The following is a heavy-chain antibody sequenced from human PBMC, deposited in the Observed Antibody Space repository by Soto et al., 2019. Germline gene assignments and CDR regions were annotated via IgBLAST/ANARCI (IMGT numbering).Heavy chain of an antibody. V-gene: IGHV1-8*01. CDR3: ARHQVMTTRIKYYYGMDV. CDR2: MNPNSGNT. D-gene: IGHD4-17*01. J-gene: IGHJ6*02. Sequence: GASVKVSCKASGYTFTSYDINWVQQATGQGLEWMGWMNPNSGNTGYAQKFQGRVTMTRNTSISTAYMELSSLRSEDTAVYYCARHQVMTTRIKYYYGMDVWGQGTTVTGSS. CDR1: GYTFTSYD.